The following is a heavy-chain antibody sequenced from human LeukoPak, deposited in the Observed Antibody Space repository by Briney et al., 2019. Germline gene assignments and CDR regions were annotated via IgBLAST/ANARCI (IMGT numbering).Heavy chain of an antibody. CDR3: ARGRWSATTASCYLDF. CDR1: EYTFTDYA. V-gene: IGHV1-3*01. CDR2: INAGNGNT. J-gene: IGHJ4*02. Sequence: APVKVSCKASEYTFTDYAINWVRQAPGQRLEWMGWINAGNGNTRYSQRFQGRVTITRDTSASTAYMELSSLTSEDTAVYYCARGRWSATTASCYLDFWGQGTLVTVSS. D-gene: IGHD5-24*01.